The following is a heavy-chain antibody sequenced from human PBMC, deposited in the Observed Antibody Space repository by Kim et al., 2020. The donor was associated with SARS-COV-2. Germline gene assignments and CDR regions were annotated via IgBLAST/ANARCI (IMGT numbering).Heavy chain of an antibody. V-gene: IGHV4-39*07. J-gene: IGHJ5*02. CDR3: AREGITMFRGVIENWFDP. Sequence: SETLSLTCTVSGGSISSSVYYWGWIRQPPGKGLEWIGTIYYSGSTYYNPSLKSRVTISVDTSKNQFSLKLSSVTAADTAVYYCAREGITMFRGVIENWFDPWGQGTLVTVSS. CDR1: GGSISSSVYY. CDR2: IYYSGST. D-gene: IGHD3-10*01.